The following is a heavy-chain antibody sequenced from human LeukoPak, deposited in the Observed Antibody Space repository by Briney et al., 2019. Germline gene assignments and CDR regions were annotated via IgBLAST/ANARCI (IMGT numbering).Heavy chain of an antibody. CDR3: ARGADGVSSNSRGWFDP. CDR1: GFTFNRYN. V-gene: IGHV3-21*01. CDR2: ISTSSSYT. Sequence: PGGSLRLSCAASGFTFNRYNTNWVRRAPRKGLEWVASISTSSSYTYYADSVRGRFTIARDNAKKSLYLQMNSLRAEDTAVYSCARGADGVSSNSRGWFDPWGQGTLVTVSS. D-gene: IGHD2-15*01. J-gene: IGHJ5*02.